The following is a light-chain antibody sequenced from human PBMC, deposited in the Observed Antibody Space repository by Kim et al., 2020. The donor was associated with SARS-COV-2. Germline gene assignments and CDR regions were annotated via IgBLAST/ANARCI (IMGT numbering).Light chain of an antibody. J-gene: IGKJ1*01. CDR3: QQSYSTPPT. V-gene: IGKV1-39*01. Sequence: ASVGDRVTITCRASQTIIVYLNWYPQTPGKAPKLLIYAASSLLGGVPSRFSGNGSGTDFTLTISSLQPEDFATYHCQQSYSTPPTFGQGTKVDIK. CDR2: AAS. CDR1: QTIIVY.